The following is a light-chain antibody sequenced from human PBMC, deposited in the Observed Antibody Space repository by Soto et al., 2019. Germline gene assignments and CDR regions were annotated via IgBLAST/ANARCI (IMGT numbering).Light chain of an antibody. CDR2: EVN. CDR3: SSYSDSSTLGV. Sequence: QSALTQPASVSGSPGQSITISCTGTSSDVGAYNYVSWYQQHPGKAPKLRIYEVNSRPSGVSNRFSGSKSGNTASLTISGLQAEDEGDYYCSSYSDSSTLGVFGTGTKVTVL. J-gene: IGLJ1*01. CDR1: SSDVGAYNY. V-gene: IGLV2-14*01.